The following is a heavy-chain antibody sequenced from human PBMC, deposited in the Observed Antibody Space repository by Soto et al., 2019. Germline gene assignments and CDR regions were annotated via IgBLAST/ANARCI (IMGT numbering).Heavy chain of an antibody. CDR1: GFTFRNYA. CDR2: ISSNGGNA. J-gene: IGHJ6*02. Sequence: PGGSLRLSCAAAGFTFRNYAMNWVRQAPGKGLELVSSISSNGGNAYYADSVKGRFTISRDNSKNTLYLQMNSLRADDTAVYYCARGYCSAVGCYVHYYYGFDVWGQGTTVTVSS. D-gene: IGHD2-15*01. V-gene: IGHV3-23*01. CDR3: ARGYCSAVGCYVHYYYGFDV.